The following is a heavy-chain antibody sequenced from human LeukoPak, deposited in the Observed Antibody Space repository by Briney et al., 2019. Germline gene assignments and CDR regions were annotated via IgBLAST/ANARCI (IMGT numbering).Heavy chain of an antibody. Sequence: PSGTLSLTCTVAGGSISSYYWSWIRQPPGKGLEWIGYIYYSGSTNYNPSLKSRVTLSVDTSKNQFSLKLSSVTAADTAVYYCARWYKYSSSWSPVNWFDHWGQGTLVAVSS. CDR2: IYYSGST. CDR1: GGSISSYY. V-gene: IGHV4-59*01. D-gene: IGHD6-6*01. CDR3: ARWYKYSSSWSPVNWFDH. J-gene: IGHJ5*02.